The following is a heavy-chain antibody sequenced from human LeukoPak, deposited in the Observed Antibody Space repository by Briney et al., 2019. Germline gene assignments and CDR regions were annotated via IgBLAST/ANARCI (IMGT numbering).Heavy chain of an antibody. J-gene: IGHJ4*02. CDR1: GFTFSSYW. Sequence: GESLRLSCEASGFTFSSYWMHWVRQGPGKGLVGVSRINNDGSSTSYADSVKGRFTISRDNAKNTLYLQMNSLRAEDTGVYYCVRGGWADYWGQGTLLTVSS. V-gene: IGHV3-74*01. CDR2: INNDGSST. CDR3: VRGGWADY. D-gene: IGHD1-26*01.